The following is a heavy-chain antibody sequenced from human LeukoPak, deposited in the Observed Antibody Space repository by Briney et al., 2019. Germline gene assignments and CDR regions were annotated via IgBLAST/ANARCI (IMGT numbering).Heavy chain of an antibody. Sequence: AETLSLTCSLSVVSISSNYWDWVRQPAGKGLEWIGRIYTSGSTNYNPSLTGRVTMSVATSKTKFSLKLGSVPAAETAVYYCAGGSRAMATIFDSWGQGNLVTVSS. V-gene: IGHV4-4*07. CDR1: VVSISSNY. CDR2: IYTSGST. J-gene: IGHJ4*02. CDR3: AGGSRAMATIFDS. D-gene: IGHD5-24*01.